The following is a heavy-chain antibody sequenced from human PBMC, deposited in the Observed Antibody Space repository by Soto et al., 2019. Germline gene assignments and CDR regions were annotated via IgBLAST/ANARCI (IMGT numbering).Heavy chain of an antibody. Sequence: NPALTCAVSGDSIDSGGYYWSWIRQHPVKGLEWIGHMYHSGSTSYNPSLKSRIAMSVDTSKNQFSLKLTSVTAADTAVYYCARERTGSTIHYYGRDVWGQVTTVTV. CDR2: MYHSGST. CDR3: ARERTGSTIHYYGRDV. J-gene: IGHJ6*02. V-gene: IGHV4-31*11. D-gene: IGHD1-7*01. CDR1: GDSIDSGGYY.